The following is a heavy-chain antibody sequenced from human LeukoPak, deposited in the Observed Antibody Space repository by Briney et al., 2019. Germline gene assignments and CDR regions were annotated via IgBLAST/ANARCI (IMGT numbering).Heavy chain of an antibody. D-gene: IGHD5-18*01. J-gene: IGHJ4*02. CDR1: GFTVSTNC. V-gene: IGHV3-53*04. Sequence: PAGSLRLSCAASGFTVSTNCMTWLRQAPGKGLQWVSTIYSGGTTYYADSVMGRFTISRHNTRNTLYLQMNSLRAEDTAVYYFARGDTVMAYYFDLWGQGTLVTVSS. CDR2: IYSGGTT. CDR3: ARGDTVMAYYFDL.